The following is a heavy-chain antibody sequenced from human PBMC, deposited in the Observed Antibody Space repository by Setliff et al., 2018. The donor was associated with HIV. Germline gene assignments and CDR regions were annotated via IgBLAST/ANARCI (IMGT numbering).Heavy chain of an antibody. CDR2: INPNSGGT. V-gene: IGHV1-2*02. CDR1: GYTFTGYY. Sequence: ASVKVSCKASGYTFTGYYMHWVRQAPGQGLEWMGWINPNSGGTNYAQKFQGRVTMTRDTSISTAYMELSRLRSDDTAVYYCARDVFAYYYGSGSYIDYWGQGTLVTSPQ. D-gene: IGHD3-10*01. CDR3: ARDVFAYYYGSGSYIDY. J-gene: IGHJ4*02.